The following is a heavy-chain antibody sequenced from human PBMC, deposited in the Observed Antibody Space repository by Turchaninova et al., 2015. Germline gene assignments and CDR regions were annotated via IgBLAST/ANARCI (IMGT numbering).Heavy chain of an antibody. J-gene: IGHJ3*02. Sequence: EVQLVESGGALVSPGGFMRLSWCASGFTCSSYVLTWVRQAPGKGLEWVSCIRGSGGSTYYADSGKGRFTSSRDNSKNTLYLQMNSLRAEDTAVYYWAKLVAFTPMSAFDIWGQGTMVTVSS. V-gene: IGHV3-23*04. CDR2: IRGSGGST. CDR1: GFTCSSYV. CDR3: AKLVAFTPMSAFDI.